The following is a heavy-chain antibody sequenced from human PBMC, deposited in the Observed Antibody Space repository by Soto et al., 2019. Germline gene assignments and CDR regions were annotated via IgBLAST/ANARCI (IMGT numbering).Heavy chain of an antibody. V-gene: IGHV3-74*01. CDR1: GFTFSSYW. CDR2: INSDGSST. CDR3: ARWEVPTPYGMDV. Sequence: PGGSLRLSCAASGFTFSSYWMHWVRQAPGKGLVWVSRINSDGSSTSYADSVKGRFTISRDNARNTLYLQMNSLRAEDTAVYYCARWEVPTPYGMDVWGQGTTVTVSS. J-gene: IGHJ6*02. D-gene: IGHD1-26*01.